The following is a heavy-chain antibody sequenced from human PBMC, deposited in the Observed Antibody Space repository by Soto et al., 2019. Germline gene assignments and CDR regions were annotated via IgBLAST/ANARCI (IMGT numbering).Heavy chain of an antibody. J-gene: IGHJ6*03. D-gene: IGHD2-2*01. CDR3: GRVGQGYCSSTSWYPERGYYYYYMDG. CDR1: GGSISSYY. V-gene: IGHV4-59*01. Sequence: SETLSLTCTVSGGSISSYYWSWIRQPPGKGLEWIGYIYYSGSTNYNPSLKSRVTISVDTSKNQFSLKLSSVTAADTAVYYCGRVGQGYCSSTSWYPERGYYYYYMDGLGKGTTVTVSS. CDR2: IYYSGST.